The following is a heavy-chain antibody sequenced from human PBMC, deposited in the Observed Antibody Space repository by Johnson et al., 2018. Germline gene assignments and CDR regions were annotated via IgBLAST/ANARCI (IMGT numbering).Heavy chain of an antibody. Sequence: QVQLVESGGGLVKPGGSLRLSCAASGFTFSDYYMSWIRQAPGKGLEWVSSISSSGRTVYYADSVKGRFTIARDNAKNSMYRQRNSLRAEDTAVYYCARDGRSWTHNAEYLQHWGQGTPVTVSS. CDR1: GFTFSDYY. CDR3: ARDGRSWTHNAEYLQH. J-gene: IGHJ1*01. CDR2: ISSSGRTV. D-gene: IGHD3-10*01. V-gene: IGHV3-11*01.